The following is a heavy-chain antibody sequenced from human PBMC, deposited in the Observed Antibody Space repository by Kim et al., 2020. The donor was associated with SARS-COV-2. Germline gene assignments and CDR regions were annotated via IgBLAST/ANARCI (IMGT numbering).Heavy chain of an antibody. CDR3: ARADNPSHYSFGPGTYKYYFHY. D-gene: IGHD3-10*01. Sequence: SETLSLTCTVSGVSITSEGYYWSWIRQPPGKGLEWIGYIYYRGTTYYNPSLKSRFSISIDTSKSHFSLKLASVTAADTAVYYCARADNPSHYSFGPGTYKYYFHYWGQGTLLTVSS. CDR2: IYYRGTT. CDR1: GVSITSEGYY. V-gene: IGHV4-31*03. J-gene: IGHJ4*02.